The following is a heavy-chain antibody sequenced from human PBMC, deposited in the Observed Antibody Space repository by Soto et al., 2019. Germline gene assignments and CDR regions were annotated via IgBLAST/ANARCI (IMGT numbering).Heavy chain of an antibody. Sequence: SETLSLTCAVSGGSISSGGYYWTWIRQHPGKGLEWIGYNYYSGITYYNPSLKSRVTISLDTSKNQFSLKLSSVTAADTAVYYCARGSSIAGLYYGMDVWGQGTTVTVSS. CDR3: ARGSSIAGLYYGMDV. CDR2: NYYSGIT. D-gene: IGHD6-6*01. V-gene: IGHV4-31*11. J-gene: IGHJ6*02. CDR1: GGSISSGGYY.